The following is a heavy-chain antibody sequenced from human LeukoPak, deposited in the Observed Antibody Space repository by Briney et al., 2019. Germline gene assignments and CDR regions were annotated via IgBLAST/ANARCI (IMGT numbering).Heavy chain of an antibody. Sequence: GESLKISCKGSGYSFTNYWIAWVRQMPGKGLEWMGVIYPGDSDTRNSPSFQGQVTISADKSISTAYLQWSSLKASDTAMYYCARRSSSQGAFDYWGQGTLVTVSS. CDR2: IYPGDSDT. J-gene: IGHJ4*02. V-gene: IGHV5-51*01. CDR3: ARRSSSQGAFDY. CDR1: GYSFTNYW. D-gene: IGHD6-6*01.